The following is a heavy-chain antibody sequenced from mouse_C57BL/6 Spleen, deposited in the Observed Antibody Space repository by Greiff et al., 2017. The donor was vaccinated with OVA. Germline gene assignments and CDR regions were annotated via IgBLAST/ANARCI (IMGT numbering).Heavy chain of an antibody. CDR3: ARSEDYYGSSDY. D-gene: IGHD1-1*01. Sequence: EVQLQQSGPELVKPGASVQMSCKASGYTFTDYNMHWVKQSHGKSLEWIGYINPNNGGTSYNQKFKGKATLTVNKSSSTAYMELRGLTSEDSAVYYCARSEDYYGSSDYWGQGTTLTVSS. V-gene: IGHV1-22*01. J-gene: IGHJ2*01. CDR1: GYTFTDYN. CDR2: INPNNGGT.